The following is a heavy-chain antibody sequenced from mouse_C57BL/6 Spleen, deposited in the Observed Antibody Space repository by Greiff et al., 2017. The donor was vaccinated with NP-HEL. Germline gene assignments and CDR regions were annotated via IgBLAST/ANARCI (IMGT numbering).Heavy chain of an antibody. CDR1: GYTFTSYW. J-gene: IGHJ2*01. CDR2: IDPNSGGT. D-gene: IGHD6-1*01. V-gene: IGHV1-72*01. CDR3: ARSGIAATRPYFDY. Sequence: VQLQQPGAELVKPGASVKLSCKASGYTFTSYWLHWVKQRPGRGLEWIGRIDPNSGGTKYNEKFKSKATLTVDKPSSTAFMPLSSLTSEDSAVYYCARSGIAATRPYFDYWGQGTTLTVSS.